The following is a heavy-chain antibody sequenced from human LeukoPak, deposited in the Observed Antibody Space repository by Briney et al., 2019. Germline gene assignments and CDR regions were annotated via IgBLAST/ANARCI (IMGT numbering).Heavy chain of an antibody. Sequence: ASETLSLTCTVSGGSIISSSYYWGWIRQPPGKGLEWIGNIYYGGSTYYNPSLKSRATMSVDTSMNQFSLKLSSVTAADTAVYYCATTIRVRGDAYNWFDPWGQGTLVTVSS. CDR2: IYYGGST. CDR1: GGSIISSSYY. V-gene: IGHV4-39*01. J-gene: IGHJ5*02. D-gene: IGHD3-10*01. CDR3: ATTIRVRGDAYNWFDP.